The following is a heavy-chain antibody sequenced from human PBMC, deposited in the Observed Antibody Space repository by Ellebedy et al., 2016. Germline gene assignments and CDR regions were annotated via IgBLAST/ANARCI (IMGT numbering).Heavy chain of an antibody. V-gene: IGHV1-2*02. J-gene: IGHJ6*02. CDR2: INSNSGGT. CDR1: GYTFTGYY. CDR3: ASCPQGPTCYYYYYGMDV. Sequence: ASVKVSCXAPGYTFTGYYMHWVRQAPGQGLEWMGWINSNSGGTNYAQKFQGRVTMTRDTSISTAYMELSSLRSEDTAVYYCASCPQGPTCYYYYYGMDVWGQGTTVTVPS. D-gene: IGHD2/OR15-2a*01.